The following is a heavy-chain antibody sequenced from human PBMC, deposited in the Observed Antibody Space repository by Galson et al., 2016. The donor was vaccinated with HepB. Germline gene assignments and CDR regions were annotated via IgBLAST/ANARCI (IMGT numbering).Heavy chain of an antibody. Sequence: SVKVSCKASGYTFTDYYIHWVRQAPGQGLEWMGRVNPNSGGTDYAQKFQGRVTMTRDTSINTAYMELNRLISDDTAVYYCARDALLGSSSYYCYYMDVWGKGTTVTVSS. V-gene: IGHV1-2*06. CDR2: VNPNSGGT. J-gene: IGHJ6*03. CDR1: GYTFTDYY. D-gene: IGHD1-26*01. CDR3: ARDALLGSSSYYCYYMDV.